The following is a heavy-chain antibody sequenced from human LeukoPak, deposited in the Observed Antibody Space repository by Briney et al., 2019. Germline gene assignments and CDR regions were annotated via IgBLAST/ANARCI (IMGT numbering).Heavy chain of an antibody. CDR3: ARDGSGSDSDY. Sequence: SETLSLTCTVSGGSLSSYYGSWIRQPAGKGLEWIGRIYTSGSTNYNPSLKSRVTMSVDTPKNKFSLKLSSVTAADTAVYYCARDGSGSDSDYWGQGTLVTVSS. CDR1: GGSLSSYY. CDR2: IYTSGST. V-gene: IGHV4-4*07. J-gene: IGHJ4*02. D-gene: IGHD5-12*01.